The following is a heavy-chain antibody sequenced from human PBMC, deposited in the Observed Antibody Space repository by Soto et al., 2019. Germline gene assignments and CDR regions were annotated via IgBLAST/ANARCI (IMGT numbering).Heavy chain of an antibody. J-gene: IGHJ4*02. D-gene: IGHD6-19*01. CDR2: IKKDGSEK. CDR1: GFTFSSYW. CDR3: ARDPGSGWYVNHYFDC. Sequence: EVQLVESGGGLVQPGGSLRLSCAASGFTFSSYWMSWVRQAPGKGLEWVANIKKDGSEKYYVDSVKGRFTISRDNAKNSLYLQMNSLRAEDTAVYYCARDPGSGWYVNHYFDCWGQGTLVTVSS. V-gene: IGHV3-7*01.